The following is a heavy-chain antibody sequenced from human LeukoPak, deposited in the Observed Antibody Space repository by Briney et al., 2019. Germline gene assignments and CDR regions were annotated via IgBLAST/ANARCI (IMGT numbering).Heavy chain of an antibody. D-gene: IGHD2-15*01. CDR1: GFAFSGYA. V-gene: IGHV3-64*01. CDR2: ISSNGGGT. CDR3: ARESRGQDTRAFDM. Sequence: GGSLRLSCAASGFAFSGYAMHWVRQAPGKGLEYISSISSNGGGTYYANSVKGRFIISRDNSKNTLYLQMGSLRGEDMALYYCARESRGQDTRAFDMWGQGTMVTVSS. J-gene: IGHJ3*02.